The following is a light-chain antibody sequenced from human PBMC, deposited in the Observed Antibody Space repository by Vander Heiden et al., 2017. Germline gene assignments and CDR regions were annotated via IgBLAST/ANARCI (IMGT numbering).Light chain of an antibody. V-gene: IGLV1-44*01. CDR3: AAWDDSLNGYV. CDR2: SIN. CDR1: SSNIGSNT. Sequence: QSVLTPPPPASVTPGQRVTISCSGSSSNIGSNTVNWYQQLPGTAPKLLIYSINQRPSGVPDRFSGSKSGTSASLAISGLQSEDEADYYCAAWDDSLNGYVFGTGTKVTVL. J-gene: IGLJ1*01.